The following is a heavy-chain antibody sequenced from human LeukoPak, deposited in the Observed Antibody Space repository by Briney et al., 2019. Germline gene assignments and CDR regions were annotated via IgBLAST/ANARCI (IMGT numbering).Heavy chain of an antibody. CDR2: INHSGST. CDR3: ARVVDTAMARTYYGMDV. CDR1: GGSFSSYY. Sequence: SETLSLTCAVYGGSFSSYYWSWVRQPPGKGREWVGEINHSGSTNYNPSLKSRVTISVDTSKNQFSLKLSSVTAADTAVYYCARVVDTAMARTYYGMDVWGQGTTVTVSS. D-gene: IGHD5-18*01. J-gene: IGHJ6*02. V-gene: IGHV4-34*01.